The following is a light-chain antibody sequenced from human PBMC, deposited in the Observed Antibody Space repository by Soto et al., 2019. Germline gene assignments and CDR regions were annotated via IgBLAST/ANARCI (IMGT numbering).Light chain of an antibody. J-gene: IGLJ2*01. CDR2: DVS. CDR1: SSDVGSFNR. Sequence: QSALTQPPSVSGSPGQSVTISCTGTSSDVGSFNRVSWYQQAPGTAPKVIIFDVSNRPSGVPARFSGSKSGNTASLTNSGLQPEDESAYYCSSFTCMTSLVFGGGTKLNVL. V-gene: IGLV2-18*02. CDR3: SSFTCMTSLV.